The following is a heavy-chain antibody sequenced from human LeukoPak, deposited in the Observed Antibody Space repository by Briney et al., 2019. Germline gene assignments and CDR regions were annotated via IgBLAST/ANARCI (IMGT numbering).Heavy chain of an antibody. V-gene: IGHV1-69*13. CDR3: ARSKDKAYPT. Sequence: ASVKVSCKASGGTFSSYAISWVRQAPGQGLEWMGGIIPIFGTANYAQKFQGRVTITADESTSTAYMELSSLRSEDAAVYYCARSKDKAYPTWGQGTLVTVSS. CDR2: IIPIFGTA. J-gene: IGHJ4*02. D-gene: IGHD2-2*02. CDR1: GGTFSSYA.